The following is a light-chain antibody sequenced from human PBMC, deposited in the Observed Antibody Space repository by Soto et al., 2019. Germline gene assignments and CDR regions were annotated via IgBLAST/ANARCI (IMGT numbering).Light chain of an antibody. CDR3: PQFNSYPVT. CDR1: QGIGSS. J-gene: IGKJ3*01. V-gene: IGKV1-13*02. Sequence: AIQLTQSPSSLSASIGDRVIITCRASQGIGSSLAWYQQKPGTAPKLLIYDASSLESGVPSRFSGSGSGTDVTLTISSMQPEEFATYYCPQFNSYPVTFGPGAKVDIK. CDR2: DAS.